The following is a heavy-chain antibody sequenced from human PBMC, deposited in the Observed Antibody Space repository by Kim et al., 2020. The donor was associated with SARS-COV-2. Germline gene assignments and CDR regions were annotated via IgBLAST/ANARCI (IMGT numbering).Heavy chain of an antibody. J-gene: IGHJ6*02. CDR3: ASEMATEPLDYYYYYGMDV. CDR1: GFTFSSYG. V-gene: IGHV3-33*01. Sequence: GGSLRLSCAASGFTFSSYGMHWVRQAPGKGLEWVAVIWYDGSNKYYADSVKGRFTISRDNSKNTLYLQMNSLRAEDTAVYYCASEMATEPLDYYYYYGMDVWGQGTTVTVSS. CDR2: IWYDGSNK. D-gene: IGHD5-12*01.